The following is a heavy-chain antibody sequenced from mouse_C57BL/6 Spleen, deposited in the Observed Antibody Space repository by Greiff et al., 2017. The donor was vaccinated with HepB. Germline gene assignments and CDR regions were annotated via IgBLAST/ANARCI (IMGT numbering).Heavy chain of an antibody. D-gene: IGHD2-3*01. V-gene: IGHV1-22*01. CDR2: INPNNGGT. Sequence: EVQLQQSGPELVKPGASVKMSCKASGYTFTDYNMHWVKQSHGKSLEWIGYINPNNGGTSYNQKFKGKATLTVNKSSSTAYMELRSLTSEDSAVYYCASIYDGYYYYAMDYWGQGTSVTVSS. CDR1: GYTFTDYN. J-gene: IGHJ4*01. CDR3: ASIYDGYYYYAMDY.